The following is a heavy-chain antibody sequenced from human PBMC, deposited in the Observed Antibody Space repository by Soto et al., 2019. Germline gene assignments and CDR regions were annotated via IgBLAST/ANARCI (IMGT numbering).Heavy chain of an antibody. CDR3: ARGGSSTSAKGGDAFDI. J-gene: IGHJ3*02. Sequence: ASVKVSCKASGYTFTGYYMHWVRQAPGQGLEWMGWINPNSGGTNYAQKFQGWVTMTRDTSISTAYMELSRLRSDDPAVYYCARGGSSTSAKGGDAFDIWGQGTMVTVSS. CDR1: GYTFTGYY. V-gene: IGHV1-2*04. D-gene: IGHD2-2*01. CDR2: INPNSGGT.